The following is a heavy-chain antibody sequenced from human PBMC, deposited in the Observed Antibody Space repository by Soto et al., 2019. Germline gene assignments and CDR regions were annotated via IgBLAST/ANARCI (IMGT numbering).Heavy chain of an antibody. D-gene: IGHD6-19*01. J-gene: IGHJ4*02. Sequence: PGGSLRLSCAASGFTFSNAWMSCVRQAPGKGLEWVGRIKSKTDGGTTDYAAPVKGRFTISRDDSKNTLYLQMNSLKTEDTAVYYCTTEYSSGWYNYWGQGTLVTVSS. V-gene: IGHV3-15*01. CDR1: GFTFSNAW. CDR3: TTEYSSGWYNY. CDR2: IKSKTDGGTT.